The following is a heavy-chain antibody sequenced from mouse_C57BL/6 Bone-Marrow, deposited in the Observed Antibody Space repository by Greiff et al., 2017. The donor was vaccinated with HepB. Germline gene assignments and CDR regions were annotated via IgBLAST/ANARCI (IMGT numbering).Heavy chain of an antibody. D-gene: IGHD2-3*01. Sequence: QVQLQQSGAELMKPGASVKLSCKATGYTFTGYWIEWVKQRPGHGLEWIGDIYPGSGSTNYNEKFKSKATLTVDTSSSTAYMQLSSLTSEDSAVYYCARGGWLLRDYFDYWGQGTTLTVSS. CDR2: IYPGSGST. V-gene: IGHV1-55*01. CDR3: ARGGWLLRDYFDY. J-gene: IGHJ2*01. CDR1: GYTFTGYW.